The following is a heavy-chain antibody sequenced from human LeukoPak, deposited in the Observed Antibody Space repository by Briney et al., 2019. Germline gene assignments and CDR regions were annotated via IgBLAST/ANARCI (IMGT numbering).Heavy chain of an antibody. CDR2: ISWNSNTI. V-gene: IGHV3-9*01. D-gene: IGHD3-9*01. Sequence: PGGSLRLSCAASGFTFDDYAMHWVRQAPGKGLEWVSGISWNSNTIGYADSVKGRFTISRDNAKNSLYLQMNSLRAEDTALYYCAKSVGILTGYPDYYYYYMDVWGKGTPVTISS. CDR3: AKSVGILTGYPDYYYYYMDV. CDR1: GFTFDDYA. J-gene: IGHJ6*03.